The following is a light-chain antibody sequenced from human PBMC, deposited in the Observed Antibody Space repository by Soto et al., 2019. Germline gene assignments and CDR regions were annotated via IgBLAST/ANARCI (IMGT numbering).Light chain of an antibody. CDR3: HQYENWPQT. CDR2: RAS. V-gene: IGKV3-15*01. J-gene: IGKJ1*01. CDR1: ESVSDSQ. Sequence: EIVLTQSPGTLSLSPGEIATLSCRTSESVSDSQLAWYQQKPGQAPRLLIYRASTRATGIPARFSGSGSGTEFTLTISSLQSEDFALYYCHQYENWPQTLGQGTKVDIK.